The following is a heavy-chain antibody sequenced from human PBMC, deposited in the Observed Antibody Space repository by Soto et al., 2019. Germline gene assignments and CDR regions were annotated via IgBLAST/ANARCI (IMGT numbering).Heavy chain of an antibody. CDR2: IIPIFGTA. V-gene: IGHV1-69*01. Sequence: GXSVKGSCNASGGPFISYAIIWVRQAPGQGLEWMGGIIPIFGTANYAQKFQGRVTITADESTSTAYMELSSLRSEDTAVYYCARDTPLKYDSTHWFDPWGQGTLVTVSS. J-gene: IGHJ5*02. CDR1: GGPFISYA. CDR3: ARDTPLKYDSTHWFDP. D-gene: IGHD3-22*01.